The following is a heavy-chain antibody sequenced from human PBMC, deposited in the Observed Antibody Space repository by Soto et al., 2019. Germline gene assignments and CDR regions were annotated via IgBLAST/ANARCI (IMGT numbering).Heavy chain of an antibody. V-gene: IGHV3-7*01. Sequence: EVQLVESGGGLVQPGGSLRLSCAASGFTFSSYWMSWVRQAPGKGLEWVANIKQDGSEKYYVDSVKGRFTISRDNAKNSLDRQMNCLRAEDTGVYYCGACVYFHFGSCYEYLGLGTLVTVSS. D-gene: IGHD3-3*01. CDR3: GACVYFHFGSCYEY. CDR1: GFTFSSYW. CDR2: IKQDGSEK. J-gene: IGHJ4*02.